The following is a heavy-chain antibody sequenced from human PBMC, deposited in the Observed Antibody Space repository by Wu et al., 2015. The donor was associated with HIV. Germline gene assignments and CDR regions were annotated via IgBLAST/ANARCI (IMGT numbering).Heavy chain of an antibody. CDR2: STLKVVA. V-gene: IGHV1-2*02. CDR3: ARSHKWLQLRYQGIFDY. Sequence: QVQLVQSGTEVKKPGLSEGLLQGFLDTPSATIYIYWGATGPLDKGLSGWDGSTLKVVAQTMHRTFKGRLTMTRDTSTTTVYMELKRLTSEDTAMYFCARSHKWLQLRYQGIFDYWGQGTLVTVSS. CDR1: DTPSATIY. D-gene: IGHD5-24*01. J-gene: IGHJ4*02.